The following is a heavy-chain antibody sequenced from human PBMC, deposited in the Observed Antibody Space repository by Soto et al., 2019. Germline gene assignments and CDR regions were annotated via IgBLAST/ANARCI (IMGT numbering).Heavy chain of an antibody. Sequence: QVQLVQSGAEVKKPGSSVKVSCRASGGSFSTSGINWVRQAPGEGLKWVGGIVPMYNTPAYARKVQDRVTSTAVESTTTAYMERTTVTSDDTAVYFCARERGHRPVAGSDACDLWGQGTMVTVSS. CDR1: GGSFSTSG. D-gene: IGHD6-19*01. CDR3: ARERGHRPVAGSDACDL. V-gene: IGHV1-69*01. J-gene: IGHJ3*01. CDR2: IVPMYNTP.